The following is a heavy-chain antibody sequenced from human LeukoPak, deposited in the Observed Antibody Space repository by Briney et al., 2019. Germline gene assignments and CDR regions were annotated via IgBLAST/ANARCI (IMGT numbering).Heavy chain of an antibody. D-gene: IGHD1-26*01. CDR3: ARDGVGVGATTGFDY. J-gene: IGHJ4*02. V-gene: IGHV4-31*03. CDR1: GGSISSGGYY. CDR2: IYYSGST. Sequence: SQTLSHTCTVSGGSISSGGYYWSWIRQHPGKGLEWIGYIYYSGSTYYNPSLKSRVTISVVTSKNQFSLKLSSVTAADTAVYYCARDGVGVGATTGFDYWGQETLVTVSS.